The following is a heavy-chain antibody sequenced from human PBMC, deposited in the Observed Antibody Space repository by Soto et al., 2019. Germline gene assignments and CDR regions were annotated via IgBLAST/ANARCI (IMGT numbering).Heavy chain of an antibody. D-gene: IGHD2-2*01. Sequence: QVHLQESGPGLVNPLETLSLTCTVSGTSVFGAIWWGWVRQPPGKGLEWIGEIPSSGNTDHNPSLKSPVTISADMSKNEFSLILTSVTAADTAVYYCARTGPYSSCNNWGQGTLVAVSS. V-gene: IGHV4-4*02. CDR2: IPSSGNT. CDR1: GTSVFGAIW. J-gene: IGHJ4*02. CDR3: ARTGPYSSCNN.